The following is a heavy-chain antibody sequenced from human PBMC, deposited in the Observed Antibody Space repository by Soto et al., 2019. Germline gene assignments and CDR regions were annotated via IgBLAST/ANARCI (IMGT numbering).Heavy chain of an antibody. CDR2: ISPYNGDT. D-gene: IGHD6-25*01. V-gene: IGHV1-18*01. Sequence: QVQLVQSGTELKKPGASVMVSWKTSGYTCTSYGISWVRQAPGQGPEWMGLISPYNGDTIYARKFQGRVIVTADTATRTVYLELRSLRSDDTAVYYCVRDASSGYRGWWDPWGQGTLVTLSS. J-gene: IGHJ5*02. CDR3: VRDASSGYRGWWDP. CDR1: GYTCTSYG.